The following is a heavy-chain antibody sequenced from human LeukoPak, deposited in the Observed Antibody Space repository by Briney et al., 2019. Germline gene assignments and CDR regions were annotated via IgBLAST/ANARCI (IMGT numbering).Heavy chain of an antibody. J-gene: IGHJ4*02. CDR2: IYYSGST. V-gene: IGHV4-31*03. D-gene: IGHD3-16*02. CDR1: GGSISSGGYY. Sequence: SETLSLTCTVSGGSISSGGYYWTWIRQRPGKGLEWIGYIYYSGSTYYNPSLKSRVIISVDMSKNQFSLNLSSVTAADTAMYYCARETYAPALKFDYWGQGTLVTVSS. CDR3: ARETYAPALKFDY.